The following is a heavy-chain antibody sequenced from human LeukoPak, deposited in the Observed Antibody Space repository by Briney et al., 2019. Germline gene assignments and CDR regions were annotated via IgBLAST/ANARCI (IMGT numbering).Heavy chain of an antibody. CDR3: ARGGKVEWLFRYYYYGMDV. V-gene: IGHV1-18*01. CDR1: GYTFTSYG. J-gene: IGHJ6*02. D-gene: IGHD3-3*01. CDR2: ISAYNGNT. Sequence: ASVKVSCKASGYTFTSYGISWVRQAPGQGLEWMGWISAYNGNTNYAQKLQGRVTMTTDTSTSTAYMELRSLRSDDTAVYYCARGGKVEWLFRYYYYGMDVWGQGTTVTVSS.